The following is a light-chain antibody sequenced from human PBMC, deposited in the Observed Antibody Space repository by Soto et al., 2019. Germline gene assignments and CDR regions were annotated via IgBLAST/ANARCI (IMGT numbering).Light chain of an antibody. J-gene: IGKJ1*01. V-gene: IGKV1-39*01. CDR3: QESYSFLWGT. Sequence: DIQMTQSPSSLSASVGDRVTITCRTSQSINTYLNWYQQKPGKAPKLLIYGASSLQSGVPLRFSGSGSGTDFTLTITTLQPEDVATYYCQESYSFLWGTCGQGTKVDIK. CDR2: GAS. CDR1: QSINTY.